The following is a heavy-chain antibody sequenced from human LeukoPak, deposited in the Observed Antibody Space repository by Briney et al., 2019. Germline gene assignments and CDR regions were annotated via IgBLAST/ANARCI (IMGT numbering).Heavy chain of an antibody. CDR2: ISSSGGVT. J-gene: IGHJ6*04. D-gene: IGHD4-17*01. V-gene: IGHV3-48*03. CDR3: ARPALYLHGDFPRV. Sequence: GGSLRLSCTVSGFIFSNTEMNWVRQAPGKGLEWVSFISSSGGVTNYADSVKGRFTISRDNAKKSLSLQMNSLTAEDTAVYYCARPALYLHGDFPRVWGRGTTVIVSS. CDR1: GFIFSNTE.